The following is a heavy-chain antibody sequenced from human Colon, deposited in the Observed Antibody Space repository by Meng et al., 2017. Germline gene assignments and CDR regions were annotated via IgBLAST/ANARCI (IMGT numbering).Heavy chain of an antibody. CDR3: VRGNIDWYLDY. CDR2: TLPDGSQN. D-gene: IGHD3-9*01. Sequence: QVQLLESGGGVVQPGRSLSISCAASGFTFSAYRMYWVRQAPGKGLEWVGVTLPDGSQNYYADSVKGRFTISRENSKNTLFLQMDSLRTEDTAVYYCVRGNIDWYLDYWGQGTLVTVSS. CDR1: GFTFSAYR. J-gene: IGHJ4*02. V-gene: IGHV3-30*03.